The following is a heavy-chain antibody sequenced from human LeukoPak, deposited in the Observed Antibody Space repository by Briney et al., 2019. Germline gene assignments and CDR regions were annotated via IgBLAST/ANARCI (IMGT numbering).Heavy chain of an antibody. CDR3: ARQNDFRLDY. CDR1: GYTFSSYW. D-gene: IGHD3-3*01. CDR2: IYPGDSDT. V-gene: IGHV5-51*01. J-gene: IGHJ4*02. Sequence: GESLKISCKGSGYTFSSYWIGWVRQMPGKGLEWMGIIYPGDSDTRYSPSLQGQVTISVDTSIGTAYLQWSSLKASDTAIYYCARQNDFRLDYWGQGTLVTVS.